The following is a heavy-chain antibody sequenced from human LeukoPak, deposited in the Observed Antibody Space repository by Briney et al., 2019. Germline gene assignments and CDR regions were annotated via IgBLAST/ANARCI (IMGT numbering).Heavy chain of an antibody. D-gene: IGHD3-10*01. CDR3: AKDQDTYFGDDWFDP. J-gene: IGHJ5*02. Sequence: PGGSLRLSCAAPGFTFSNYAMSWVRQAPGKGLEWVSAISGNDGTTYYADSVKGRFTISRDNSKNTLYLQMNSLRAEDTAVYYCAKDQDTYFGDDWFDPWGQGTLVTVSS. V-gene: IGHV3-23*01. CDR2: ISGNDGTT. CDR1: GFTFSNYA.